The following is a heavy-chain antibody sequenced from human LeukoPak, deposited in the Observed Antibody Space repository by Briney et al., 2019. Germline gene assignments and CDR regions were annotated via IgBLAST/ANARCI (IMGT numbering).Heavy chain of an antibody. Sequence: ASVKVSCKASGYTFTSYYIHWVRQAPGQGLEWMGIINPSGGSTSYAQKLQGRVTMTTDTSTSTAYMELRSLTSDDTAVYYCARASKEVAATQYFQHWGQGTLVTVSS. J-gene: IGHJ1*01. D-gene: IGHD6-19*01. CDR1: GYTFTSYY. CDR2: INPSGGST. V-gene: IGHV1-46*01. CDR3: ARASKEVAATQYFQH.